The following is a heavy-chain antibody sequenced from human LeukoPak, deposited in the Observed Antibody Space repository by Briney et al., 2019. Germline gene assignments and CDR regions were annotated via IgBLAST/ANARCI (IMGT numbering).Heavy chain of an antibody. CDR2: ISSSGSTI. CDR1: GFTFSDYY. D-gene: IGHD3-10*01. Sequence: GGSLRLSCAASGFTFSDYYMSWIRQAPGKGLEWVSYISSSGSTIYYADSVKGRFTISRDNSKNTLYLQMNSLRAEDTAVYYCAKDGARRNNWFDPWGQGTLVTVSS. V-gene: IGHV3-11*01. CDR3: AKDGARRNNWFDP. J-gene: IGHJ5*02.